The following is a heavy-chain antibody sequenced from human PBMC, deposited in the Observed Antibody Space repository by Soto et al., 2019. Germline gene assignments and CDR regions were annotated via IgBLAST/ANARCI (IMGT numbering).Heavy chain of an antibody. CDR3: GSVRPSGYVLS. D-gene: IGHD6-25*01. J-gene: IGHJ5*02. CDR1: GGSLSSHY. Sequence: SKTLSLTCTVSGGSLSSHYWTWIRQSPGKGLEWIGYVYFSGNTNYNPSLKSRVTISIDTSKNQFSLRLASVTAADTAFYYCGSVRPSGYVLSWGEGTPVTVS. V-gene: IGHV4-59*11. CDR2: VYFSGNT.